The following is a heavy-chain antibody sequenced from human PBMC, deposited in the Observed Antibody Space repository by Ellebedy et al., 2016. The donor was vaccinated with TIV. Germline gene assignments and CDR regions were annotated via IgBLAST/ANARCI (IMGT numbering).Heavy chain of an antibody. J-gene: IGHJ3*02. CDR3: ARDRTTVVIPEAFDI. Sequence: ASVKVSCKASGYTFISFGISWLRQAPGQGLEWMGWISAYNGNTKYAQKVQGKVTMTTDTPTSTAYMELRSLRPDDTAIYYCARDRTTVVIPEAFDIWGQGTVVTVSS. CDR2: ISAYNGNT. CDR1: GYTFISFG. V-gene: IGHV1-18*04. D-gene: IGHD4-23*01.